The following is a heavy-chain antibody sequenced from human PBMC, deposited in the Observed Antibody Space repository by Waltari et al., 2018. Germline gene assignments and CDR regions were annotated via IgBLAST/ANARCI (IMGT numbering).Heavy chain of an antibody. D-gene: IGHD2-21*02. CDR1: GGSIGSSNYY. V-gene: IGHV4-39*01. CDR3: ARSLGDPDYFDY. Sequence: QLQLQESGPGLVKPSETLSLTCTVSGGSIGSSNYYWGWIRQPPGKGLEWIGSIYYGGSTYYNPSLKSRVTISVDTSKNQFSLKLSSVTAADTAFYYCARSLGDPDYFDYWGQGTLVTVSS. CDR2: IYYGGST. J-gene: IGHJ4*02.